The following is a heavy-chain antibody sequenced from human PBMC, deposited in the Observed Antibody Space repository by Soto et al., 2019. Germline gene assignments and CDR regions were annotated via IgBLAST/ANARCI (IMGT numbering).Heavy chain of an antibody. J-gene: IGHJ5*02. CDR1: GGSFSGYY. CDR2: INHSGST. D-gene: IGHD6-13*01. V-gene: IGHV4-34*09. CDR3: ARDRGAAAGTTENWFDP. Sequence: SETLSLTCAVYGGSFSGYYWSWIRQPPGKGLEWIGEINHSGSTNYNPSLKSRVTISVDTSKNQFSLKLSSVTAADTAVYYCARDRGAAAGTTENWFDPWGQGTLVTVSS.